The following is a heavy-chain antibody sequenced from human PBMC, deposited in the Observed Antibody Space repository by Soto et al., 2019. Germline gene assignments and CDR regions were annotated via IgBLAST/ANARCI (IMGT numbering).Heavy chain of an antibody. J-gene: IGHJ6*03. D-gene: IGHD2-15*01. CDR1: GGSISSSSYY. Sequence: SETLSLTCTVSGGSISSSSYYWGWIRQPPGKGLEWIGSIYYSGSTNYNPSLKSRVTISVDTSKNQFSLKLSSVTAADTAVYYCARSYRRYCSGGSCYSYYYYYMDVWGKGTTVTVSS. CDR3: ARSYRRYCSGGSCYSYYYYYMDV. V-gene: IGHV4-39*07. CDR2: IYYSGST.